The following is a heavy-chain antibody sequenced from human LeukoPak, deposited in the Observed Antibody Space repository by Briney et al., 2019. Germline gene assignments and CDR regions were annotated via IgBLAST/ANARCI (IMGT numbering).Heavy chain of an antibody. CDR3: ARVRRNYYDSSGYYDD. CDR1: GYTFTSYG. Sequence: ASVRVSCKASGYTFTSYGVRWGRQAPGLWLEWMGWISAYNGNTNYAQKLQGRVTMTTDTSTSTAYMELRSLRSDDTAVYYCARVRRNYYDSSGYYDDWGQGTLVTVSS. J-gene: IGHJ4*02. V-gene: IGHV1-18*01. CDR2: ISAYNGNT. D-gene: IGHD3-22*01.